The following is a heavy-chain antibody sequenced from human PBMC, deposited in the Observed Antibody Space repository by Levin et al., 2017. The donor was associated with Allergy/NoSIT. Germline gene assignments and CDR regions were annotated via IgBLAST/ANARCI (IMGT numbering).Heavy chain of an antibody. CDR2: IYYSGST. J-gene: IGHJ3*01. CDR3: ARDVGIYDTTDVNGFDV. D-gene: IGHD2/OR15-2a*01. Sequence: TASETLSLTCAISGGFMSSYYWAWIRQPPGKGREWIGSIYYSGSTNYNPSLKSRVTISVDTAKKQFSLKLRSVTAADTAGYYCARDVGIYDTTDVNGFDVWGQGTKVTVSS. V-gene: IGHV4-59*13. CDR1: GGFMSSYY.